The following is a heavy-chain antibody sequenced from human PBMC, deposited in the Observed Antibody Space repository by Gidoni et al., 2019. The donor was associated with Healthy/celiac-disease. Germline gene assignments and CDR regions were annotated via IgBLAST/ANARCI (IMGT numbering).Heavy chain of an antibody. CDR1: RYTLPELS. CDR3: AISPNWSSRRGFGVYYYYMDV. CDR2: FDPEDGET. Sequence: QVQLVQSGAEVKKPGASVNVSCKVSRYTLPELSMPWVRQAPGKGLEWTGGFDPEDGETIYAQKFQGRVTMTEDTSTDTAYMELSSLRSEDTAVYYCAISPNWSSRRGFGVYYYYMDVWGKGTTVTVSS. J-gene: IGHJ6*03. D-gene: IGHD1-1*01. V-gene: IGHV1-24*01.